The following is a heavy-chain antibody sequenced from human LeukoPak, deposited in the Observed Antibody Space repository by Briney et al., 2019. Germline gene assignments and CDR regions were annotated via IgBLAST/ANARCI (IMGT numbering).Heavy chain of an antibody. J-gene: IGHJ4*02. CDR3: AGRRVLDASFDY. CDR2: IYSGDNT. CDR1: GFTVSNNY. V-gene: IGHV3-66*02. D-gene: IGHD3-16*01. Sequence: GGSLRLSCAASGFTVSNNYMSWVRQAPGKGLEWVSVIYSGDNTYYVESVKGRSTISRDNSKNTLFLQMNRLRAEDTAVYYCAGRRVLDASFDYWGQGTLVTVSS.